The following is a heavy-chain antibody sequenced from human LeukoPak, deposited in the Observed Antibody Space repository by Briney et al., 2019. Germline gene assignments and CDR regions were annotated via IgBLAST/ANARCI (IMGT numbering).Heavy chain of an antibody. CDR1: GFTFSSQW. V-gene: IGHV3-74*01. J-gene: IGHJ3*02. CDR2: INRDGSGI. Sequence: AGGSLRLSCAASGFTFSSQWMHWVRQAPGKGLVWVSRINRDGSGIIYADSVKGRFTISRDNAKNTLYLQMNSLRAEDTAVYYCARAPPSNGYSYHFDIWGQGTMVTVSS. CDR3: ARAPPSNGYSYHFDI. D-gene: IGHD5-18*01.